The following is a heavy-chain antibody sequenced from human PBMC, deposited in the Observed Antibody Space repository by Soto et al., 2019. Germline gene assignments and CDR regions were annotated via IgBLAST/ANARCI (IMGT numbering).Heavy chain of an antibody. CDR1: GFSLRSYG. J-gene: IGHJ4*02. CDR3: ARDRLGYSYGLPDF. CDR2: IWYDGNHE. D-gene: IGHD5-18*01. Sequence: QPGGSLRLSCAASGFSLRSYGMHWVRQAPGKGLEWVAVIWYDGNHEYYADSVKGRFTISRDNSKNTLYLQMNSLRADDTAVYYCARDRLGYSYGLPDFWGQGTLVTVSS. V-gene: IGHV3-33*01.